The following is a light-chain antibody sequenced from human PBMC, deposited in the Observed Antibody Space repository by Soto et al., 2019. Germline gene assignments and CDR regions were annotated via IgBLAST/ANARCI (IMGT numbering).Light chain of an antibody. J-gene: IGKJ4*01. CDR3: QQYQRYPPS. CDR1: EGINIY. Sequence: DIQMTQSPPSLSASVGDRVTIICRASEGINIYLAWVQQKPGKAPKSLIYGATSLQRGVPSRFSCSGVDTDFSLAISSLQPEYIATYCSQQYQRYPPSFGGGTKVDIK. CDR2: GAT. V-gene: IGKV1-16*01.